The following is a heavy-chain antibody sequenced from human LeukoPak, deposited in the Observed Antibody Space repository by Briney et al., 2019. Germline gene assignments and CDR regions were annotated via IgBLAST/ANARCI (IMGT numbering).Heavy chain of an antibody. CDR2: ISAYNGNT. Sequence: ASVKVSCKASGYTFTNYGITWVRQAPGQGLEWMGWISAYNGNTNYPQKLQGRVTMTTDKSTNTTYMELRSLRSDDTAVYYCARDPLMYYYDSSGYSLDYWGQGALVTVSS. CDR1: GYTFTNYG. J-gene: IGHJ4*02. V-gene: IGHV1-18*01. D-gene: IGHD3-22*01. CDR3: ARDPLMYYYDSSGYSLDY.